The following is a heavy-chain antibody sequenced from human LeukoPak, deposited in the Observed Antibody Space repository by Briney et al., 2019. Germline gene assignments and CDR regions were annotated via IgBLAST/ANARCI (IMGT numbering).Heavy chain of an antibody. J-gene: IGHJ4*02. CDR2: IYYSGST. D-gene: IGHD1/OR15-1a*01. V-gene: IGHV4-39*07. Sequence: PSETLSLTCTVSGGSISSSSYYWGWIRQPPGKGLEWIGSIYYSGSTYYNPSLKSRVTISVDTSKNQFSLKLSSVTAADTAVYYCARVSNEHISFDYWGQGTLVTVSS. CDR1: GGSISSSSYY. CDR3: ARVSNEHISFDY.